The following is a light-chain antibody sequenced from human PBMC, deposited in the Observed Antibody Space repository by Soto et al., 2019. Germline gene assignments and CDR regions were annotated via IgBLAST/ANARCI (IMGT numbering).Light chain of an antibody. CDR3: QQLNSYPLT. CDR1: QGISSY. CDR2: AAS. V-gene: IGKV1-9*01. Sequence: IQLTQSPSSLSASVGDRVTITCRASQGISSYLAWYQQKPGKAPKLLIYAASTLQSGVPSRFSGSGSGTDFTLTISNLQPEDCATYYCQQLNSYPLTFGGGTKVEIK. J-gene: IGKJ4*01.